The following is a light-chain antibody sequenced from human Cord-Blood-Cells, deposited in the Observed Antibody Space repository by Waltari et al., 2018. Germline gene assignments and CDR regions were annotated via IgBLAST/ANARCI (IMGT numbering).Light chain of an antibody. Sequence: EIVLTQSPGTLSLSLGERATLSCRASQSVSSSYLAWYQQKHGQAPRLLIYGASSRATGIPDRVSGSGSGTDFTLTISRLEPEDFAVYYCQQYGSSPNTFGQGTKVEIK. CDR2: GAS. V-gene: IGKV3-20*01. CDR3: QQYGSSPNT. CDR1: QSVSSSY. J-gene: IGKJ1*01.